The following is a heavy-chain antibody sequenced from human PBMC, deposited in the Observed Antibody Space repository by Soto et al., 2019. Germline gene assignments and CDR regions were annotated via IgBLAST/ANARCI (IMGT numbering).Heavy chain of an antibody. Sequence: QVQLVQSGAEVKKPGASVKVSCKASGYTFTSYYMHWVRQAPGQGLEWMGIINPSGGSTSYAQKFQGRVTMTRDTTTRTGYLGPRSLEPEDTAVYYCARASGNIAVADNDNYYYYGMDVWGQGTTVTVSS. CDR3: ARASGNIAVADNDNYYYYGMDV. D-gene: IGHD6-19*01. CDR2: INPSGGST. J-gene: IGHJ6*02. CDR1: GYTFTSYY. V-gene: IGHV1-46*03.